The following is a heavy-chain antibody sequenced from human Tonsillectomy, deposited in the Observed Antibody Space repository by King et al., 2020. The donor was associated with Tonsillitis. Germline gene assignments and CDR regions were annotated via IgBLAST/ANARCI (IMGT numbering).Heavy chain of an antibody. V-gene: IGHV3-48*02. CDR1: GFTFSSYS. D-gene: IGHD4-17*01. Sequence: DVQLVESGGGLVQPGGSLRLSCAASGFTFSSYSMNWVRLAPGXGLEWVSYISSISSTIYYADSVKGRFTISRDNAKNSLYLQMNSLRDEDTAVYYCARGASGYGDYITDYWGQGXLVTVSS. CDR2: ISSISSTI. J-gene: IGHJ4*02. CDR3: ARGASGYGDYITDY.